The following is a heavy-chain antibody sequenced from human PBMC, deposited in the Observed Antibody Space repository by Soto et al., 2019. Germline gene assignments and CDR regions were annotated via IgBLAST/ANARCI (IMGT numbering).Heavy chain of an antibody. D-gene: IGHD5-12*01. CDR1: GSTFSAYA. CDR2: ISGDGSGT. CDR3: ARGARAIDY. J-gene: IGHJ4*02. V-gene: IGHV3-23*01. Sequence: GGSLRLSCAASGSTFSAYAMSWARQAPGKGLEWVSTISGDGSGTHYADSVRGRFTISRDNSKSTLFLQMNSLRAEDTAVYYCARGARAIDYWGQGTLVTVSS.